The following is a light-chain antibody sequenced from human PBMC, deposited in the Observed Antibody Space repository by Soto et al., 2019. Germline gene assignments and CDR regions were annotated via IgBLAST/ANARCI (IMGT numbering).Light chain of an antibody. CDR1: QGIRNY. CDR2: AAS. Sequence: DIQMTQSPSAMSASVGDRVTITCRASQGIRNYLAWFQRKPGKVPKRLIYAASSLQSGVPSRFSGSRSGQEFTLTTSSPQPEDFATDYCLQHNSYPPITFGQGTRLEIK. V-gene: IGKV1-17*03. J-gene: IGKJ5*01. CDR3: LQHNSYPPIT.